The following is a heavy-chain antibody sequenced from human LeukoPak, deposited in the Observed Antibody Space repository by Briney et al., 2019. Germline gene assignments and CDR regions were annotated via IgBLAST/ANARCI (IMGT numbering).Heavy chain of an antibody. V-gene: IGHV1-2*02. CDR3: ARTVMQFDY. CDR2: INPKSGGT. CDR1: GYTFTAYY. J-gene: IGHJ4*02. Sequence: ATVKDSCMASGYTFTAYYMHWVRQAPGQGLEWMGWINPKSGGTKYAQKFQGRVTMTRDTSISTTYMELTSLRSDDTAVYYCARTVMQFDYWGQGTLVTVSS.